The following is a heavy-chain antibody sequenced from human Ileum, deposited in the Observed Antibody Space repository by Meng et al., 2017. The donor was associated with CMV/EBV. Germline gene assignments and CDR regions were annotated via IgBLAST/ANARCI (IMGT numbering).Heavy chain of an antibody. CDR1: GFIFNDLW. J-gene: IGHJ5*02. CDR2: INVDECVI. CDR3: VRGSVLGAQAFDL. Sequence: GESLKISCAVSGFIFNDLWMHWVRQAPGKGLEWVSRINVDECVITYVDSMKGRFTISRDNAKRTVYLQMNSLSVEDTAIYYCVRGSVLGAQAFDLWGQGTLVTVSS. V-gene: IGHV3-74*03. D-gene: IGHD3-3*01.